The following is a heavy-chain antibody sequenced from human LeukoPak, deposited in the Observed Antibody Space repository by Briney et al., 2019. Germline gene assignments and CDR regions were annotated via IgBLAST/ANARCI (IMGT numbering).Heavy chain of an antibody. J-gene: IGHJ3*02. Sequence: GGSLRLSCAASGFTFSSYSMNWVRQAPGKGLEWVSSISSSSSYIYYADSVKGRFTISRDNAKNSLYLQMNSLRAEDTAVYYCARDAYCGGDCYSDAFDIWGQGTMVTVSS. D-gene: IGHD2-21*01. CDR1: GFTFSSYS. CDR2: ISSSSSYI. CDR3: ARDAYCGGDCYSDAFDI. V-gene: IGHV3-21*01.